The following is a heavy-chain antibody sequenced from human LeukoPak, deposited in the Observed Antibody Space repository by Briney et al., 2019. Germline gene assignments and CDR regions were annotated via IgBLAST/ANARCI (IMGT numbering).Heavy chain of an antibody. J-gene: IGHJ4*02. CDR2: ISSSGGTI. D-gene: IGHD3-10*01. V-gene: IGHV3-11*04. CDR3: ARDRIALIRGVIRKGFDY. Sequence: PGGSLRLSCAASGFTFSDYYMNWIRQAPGKGLEWVSYISSSGGTIYYADSVKGRFTISRDNAKNSLYLQMNSLRAEDTAVYYWARDRIALIRGVIRKGFDYWGQGTLVTVSS. CDR1: GFTFSDYY.